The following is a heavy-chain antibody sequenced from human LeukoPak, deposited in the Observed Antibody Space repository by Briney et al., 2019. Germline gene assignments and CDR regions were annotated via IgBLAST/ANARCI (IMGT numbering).Heavy chain of an antibody. Sequence: GWSLRLSCAASGFTFSDYYMSWIRQAPGKGLEWVSYISSSGSTIYYADSVKGRFTISRDNAKNSLYLQMNSLRAEDTAVYYCARVLLWFDYYMDVWGKGTTVTVSS. CDR1: GFTFSDYY. V-gene: IGHV3-11*04. D-gene: IGHD3-10*01. J-gene: IGHJ6*03. CDR2: ISSSGSTI. CDR3: ARVLLWFDYYMDV.